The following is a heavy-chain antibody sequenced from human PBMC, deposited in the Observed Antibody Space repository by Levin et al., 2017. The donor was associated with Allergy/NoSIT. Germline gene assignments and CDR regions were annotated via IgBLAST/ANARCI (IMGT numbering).Heavy chain of an antibody. V-gene: IGHV4-59*01. CDR3: ARFVWGSYRGFDY. J-gene: IGHJ4*02. D-gene: IGHD3-16*02. CDR2: IYDTGNT. CDR1: GGSISSDN. Sequence: PSETLSLTCTVSGGSISSDNWSWIRQPPGKALEWIGYIYDTGNTNYNPSLKSRVTLSVDTSKNQFSLKLSSVTPADTAVYYCARFVWGSYRGFDYWGQGTLVTVSS.